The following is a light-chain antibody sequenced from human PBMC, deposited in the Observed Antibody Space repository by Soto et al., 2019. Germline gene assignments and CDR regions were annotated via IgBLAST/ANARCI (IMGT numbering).Light chain of an antibody. CDR2: GNN. CDR1: SPNIGAGYD. V-gene: IGLV1-40*01. Sequence: QSVLTQPPSVSWAPGQRVTISCTGSSPNIGAGYDVHWYQQLPGTAPKLVIYGNNNRPSGVPDRFSGSKSGTSASLAITGLQAEDEADYYCQTYDSRLRGSVFGTGTKATXL. J-gene: IGLJ1*01. CDR3: QTYDSRLRGSV.